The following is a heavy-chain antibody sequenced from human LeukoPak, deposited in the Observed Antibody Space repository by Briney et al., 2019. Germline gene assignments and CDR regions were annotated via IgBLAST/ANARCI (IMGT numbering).Heavy chain of an antibody. V-gene: IGHV3-7*03. J-gene: IGHJ4*02. CDR2: IKQDGSEK. D-gene: IGHD2-2*01. CDR1: GLTLSNYW. Sequence: GGSLRLSCTASGLTLSNYWMIWVRQAPGKGLQWVAKIKQDGSEKYYVDSVKGRFTISRDNSKNTLYLQMNSLRAEDTAIYYCAKDYCSSTSCPQKDWGQGTLVTVSS. CDR3: AKDYCSSTSCPQKD.